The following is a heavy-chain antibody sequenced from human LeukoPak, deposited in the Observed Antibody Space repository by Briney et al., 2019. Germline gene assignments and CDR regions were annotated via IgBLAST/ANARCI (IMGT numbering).Heavy chain of an antibody. D-gene: IGHD2-15*01. CDR1: GFTFSDYY. CDR3: ARFRPPRYCSGGSCYRKNQSGYYYYGMDV. J-gene: IGHJ6*02. Sequence: GGSLRLSCAASGFTFSDYYMSWIRQAPRKGLEWVSYISSSGSTIYYADSVKGRFTISRDNAKNSLYLQMNSLRAEDTAVYYCARFRPPRYCSGGSCYRKNQSGYYYYGMDVWGQGTTVTVSS. V-gene: IGHV3-11*01. CDR2: ISSSGSTI.